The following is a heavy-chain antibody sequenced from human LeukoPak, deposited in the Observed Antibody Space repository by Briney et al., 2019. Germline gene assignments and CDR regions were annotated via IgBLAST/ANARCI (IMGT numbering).Heavy chain of an antibody. Sequence: GGSLRLSCAASGFTFSSYGMHWVRQPPGKGLEWVAFIWYDGSNKYYADSVKGRFTISSENSKNTLYRQMNSLRAEDTAVYYCAKDGPPIVVVPAAIADGYYYYMDVWGKGTTVTVSS. CDR3: AKDGPPIVVVPAAIADGYYYYMDV. D-gene: IGHD2-2*01. CDR2: IWYDGSNK. CDR1: GFTFSSYG. V-gene: IGHV3-30*02. J-gene: IGHJ6*03.